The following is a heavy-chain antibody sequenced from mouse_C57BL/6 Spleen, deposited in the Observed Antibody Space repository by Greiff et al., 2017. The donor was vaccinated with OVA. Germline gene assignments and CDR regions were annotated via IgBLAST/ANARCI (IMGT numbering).Heavy chain of an antibody. CDR1: GFTFSDYG. CDR3: ARRDGYYVWFAY. J-gene: IGHJ3*01. V-gene: IGHV5-17*01. CDR2: ISSGSSTI. Sequence: EVKLMESGGGLVKPGGSLKLSCAASGFTFSDYGMHWVRQAPEKGLEWVAYISSGSSTIYYADTVKGRFTISRDNAKNTLFLQMTSLRSEDTAMYYCARRDGYYVWFAYWGQGTLVTVSA. D-gene: IGHD2-3*01.